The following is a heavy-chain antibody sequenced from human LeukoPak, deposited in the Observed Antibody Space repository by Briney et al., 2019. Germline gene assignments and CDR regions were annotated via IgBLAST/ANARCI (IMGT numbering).Heavy chain of an antibody. Sequence: SETLSLTCTVSGGSITNYYWSWIRQPPGKGLEWIGYIYYSGSTNYNPSLKSRLTISLDTSKNQFSLKLSSVTAADTAVYYCASILYSSRWHYFDYWGQGTLVTVSS. CDR3: ASILYSSRWHYFDY. V-gene: IGHV4-59*08. J-gene: IGHJ4*02. CDR1: GGSITNYY. D-gene: IGHD6-13*01. CDR2: IYYSGST.